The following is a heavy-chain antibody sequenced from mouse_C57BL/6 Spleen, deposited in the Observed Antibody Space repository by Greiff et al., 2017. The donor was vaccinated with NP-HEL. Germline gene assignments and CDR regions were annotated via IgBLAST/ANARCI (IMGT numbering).Heavy chain of an antibody. CDR1: GYTFTSYW. CDR2: IDPSDSYT. D-gene: IGHD1-1*01. J-gene: IGHJ2*01. Sequence: QVQLQQPEAELVKPGASVKLSCKASGYTFTSYWMQWVKQRPGQGLEWIGEIDPSDSYTNYNQKFKGKATLTVDTSSSTAYMQLSSLTSEDSAVYYCARPITTVVATDYFDYWGQGTTLTVSS. CDR3: ARPITTVVATDYFDY. V-gene: IGHV1-50*01.